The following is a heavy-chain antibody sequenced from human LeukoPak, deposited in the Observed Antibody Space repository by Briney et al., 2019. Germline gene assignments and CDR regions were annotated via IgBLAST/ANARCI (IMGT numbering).Heavy chain of an antibody. V-gene: IGHV3-23*01. CDR2: ISVSGGST. CDR1: GFTFSSYA. Sequence: PGGSLRLSCAASGFTFSSYAMSWVRQAPGKGLEWVSAISVSGGSTYYADSMKGRFTISRDNSKNTLYLQMNSLRAEDTAVYYCAKDPYDSSGYYGTHYFDYWGQGTLVTVSS. D-gene: IGHD3-22*01. J-gene: IGHJ4*02. CDR3: AKDPYDSSGYYGTHYFDY.